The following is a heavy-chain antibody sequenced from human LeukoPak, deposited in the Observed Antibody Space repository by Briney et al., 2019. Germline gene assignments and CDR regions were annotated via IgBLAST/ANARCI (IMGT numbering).Heavy chain of an antibody. CDR1: GFTFSSYS. Sequence: GGSLRLSCAAPGFTFSSYSMNWVRQAPGKGLEWVSSISSSSSYIYYADSVKGRFIISRDNAKNSLYLQMNSLRAEDTAVYYCARDPYSGLFDYWGQGTLVTVSS. CDR2: ISSSSSYI. J-gene: IGHJ4*02. D-gene: IGHD4-11*01. V-gene: IGHV3-21*01. CDR3: ARDPYSGLFDY.